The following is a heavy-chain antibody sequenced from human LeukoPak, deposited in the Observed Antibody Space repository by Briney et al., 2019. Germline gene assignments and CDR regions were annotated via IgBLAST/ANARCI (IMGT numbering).Heavy chain of an antibody. V-gene: IGHV1-69*04. CDR2: IIPIFGIA. Sequence: ASVKVSCKASGGTFSSYAISWVRQAPGQGLEWMGRIIPIFGIANYAQKFQGRVTITADKSTSTPYLALSRLASEAPALYSCARPGGGVRYDFWSGYPKEGDFDYWGQGTLVTVSS. CDR1: GGTFSSYA. J-gene: IGHJ4*02. D-gene: IGHD3-3*01. CDR3: ARPGGGVRYDFWSGYPKEGDFDY.